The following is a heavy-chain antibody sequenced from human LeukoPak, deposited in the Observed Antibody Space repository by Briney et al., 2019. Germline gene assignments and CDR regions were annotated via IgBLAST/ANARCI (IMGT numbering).Heavy chain of an antibody. CDR2: IYTSGST. J-gene: IGHJ1*01. D-gene: IGHD3-10*01. V-gene: IGHV4-61*02. Sequence: SETLSLTCTVSGDSISSGDYYWSWIRQPAGKGLEWIGRIYTSGSTNYNPSLKSRVTMSVDTSKNQFSLKLSSVTAADTAVYYCARDYVIYGIRHWGQGTLVTVSS. CDR1: GDSISSGDYY. CDR3: ARDYVIYGIRH.